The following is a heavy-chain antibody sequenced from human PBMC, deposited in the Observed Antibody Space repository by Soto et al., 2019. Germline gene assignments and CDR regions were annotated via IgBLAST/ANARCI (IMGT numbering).Heavy chain of an antibody. Sequence: ASVKVSCKASGFSFSDYFMHWVRQAPGQGLEWMGWINPNSGGTNYAQKFQGRVTMTRDTSISTAYMELSRLRSDDTAVYYCARGDFWSGYNFYYYYYGMDVWGQGTTVTV. CDR1: GFSFSDYF. D-gene: IGHD3-3*01. J-gene: IGHJ6*02. V-gene: IGHV1-2*02. CDR2: INPNSGGT. CDR3: ARGDFWSGYNFYYYYYGMDV.